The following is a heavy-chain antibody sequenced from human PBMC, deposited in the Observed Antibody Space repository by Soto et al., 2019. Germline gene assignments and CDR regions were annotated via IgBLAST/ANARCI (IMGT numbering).Heavy chain of an antibody. D-gene: IGHD2-2*01. CDR2: IKQDGSEI. CDR3: AKSISAIPGDS. Sequence: EVQLVESGGGLVQSGGSLRLSCAASGFTFSSYWMSWVRQGPGKGPEWVANIKQDGSEIYYVDSVKGRFTISRDNAKSSLYWQMTSLRAEDTAVYHCAKSISAIPGDSWGQGTLVTVSS. V-gene: IGHV3-7*05. J-gene: IGHJ4*02. CDR1: GFTFSSYW.